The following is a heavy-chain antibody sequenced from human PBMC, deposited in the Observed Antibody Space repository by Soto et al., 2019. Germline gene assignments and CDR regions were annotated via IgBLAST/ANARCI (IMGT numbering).Heavy chain of an antibody. CDR1: GYSFAGYW. CDR2: IDPSDSQT. D-gene: IGHD3-22*01. J-gene: IGHJ4*02. CDR3: PRQIYDSDTGPNFQYYFDS. Sequence: GESLKISCKGSGYSFAGYWITWVRQKPGKGLEWMGRIDPSDSQTYYSPSFRGHVTISVTKSITTVFLQWSSLRASDTAMYSCPRQIYDSDTGPNFQYYFDSWGQGTPVTVSS. V-gene: IGHV5-10-1*01.